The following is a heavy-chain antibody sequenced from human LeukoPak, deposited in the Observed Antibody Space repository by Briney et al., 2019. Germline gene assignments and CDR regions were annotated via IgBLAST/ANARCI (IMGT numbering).Heavy chain of an antibody. J-gene: IGHJ6*03. CDR3: ARGSSSWFPHYYYYMDV. CDR2: IIPIFGTA. CDR1: GGTFSSYA. V-gene: IGHV1-69*05. D-gene: IGHD6-13*01. Sequence: GASVKVSCKASGGTFSSYAISWVRQAHGQGLEWMGGIIPIFGTANYAQKFQGRVTITTDGSTSTAYMGLSSLRSEDTAVYYCARGSSSWFPHYYYYMDVWGKGTTVTVSS.